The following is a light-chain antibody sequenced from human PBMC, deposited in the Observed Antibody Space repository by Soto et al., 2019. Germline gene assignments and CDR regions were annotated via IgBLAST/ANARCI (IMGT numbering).Light chain of an antibody. Sequence: QSALTQPPSASGSPGQPVTISCTGTSSDVGAYNYVSWYQQHPGKAPKLMIYDVSKRPSGVPDRFSGSKSANTASLTVSWLQAEDEADYYCTSYAGSNIVIFGGGTKLTVL. J-gene: IGLJ2*01. CDR3: TSYAGSNIVI. V-gene: IGLV2-8*01. CDR2: DVS. CDR1: SSDVGAYNY.